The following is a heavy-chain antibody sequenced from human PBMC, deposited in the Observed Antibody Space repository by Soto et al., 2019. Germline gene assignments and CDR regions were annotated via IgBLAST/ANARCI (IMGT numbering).Heavy chain of an antibody. CDR2: IYYSGRT. CDR1: GGSISSGGYY. D-gene: IGHD3-3*01. Sequence: QVQLQESGPGLVKPSQTLSLTCTVSGGSISSGGYYWSWIRQHPGKGLEWIGYIYYSGRTYYNPSLKSRVTISVDTSKTQVSLKLSSVTAADTAVYYCARAPPVLRFLEWFFAYWGQGTLVTVSS. J-gene: IGHJ4*02. V-gene: IGHV4-31*03. CDR3: ARAPPVLRFLEWFFAY.